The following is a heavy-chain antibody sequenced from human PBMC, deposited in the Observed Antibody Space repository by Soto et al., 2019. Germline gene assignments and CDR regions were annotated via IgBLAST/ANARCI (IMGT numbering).Heavy chain of an antibody. CDR2: IFWDDDK. D-gene: IGHD5-18*01. CDR1: GFSLSTSGVG. CDR3: AHKIQNIAMSIFDY. Sequence: SGPTLVNPTQTLTLTCTFSGFSLSTSGVGVGWIRQPPGKALEWLGIIFWDDDKRYRPSLKSRVTITKDTSKNQVVLTMTNMDPVDTATYYCAHKIQNIAMSIFDYWGQGALVTVSS. V-gene: IGHV2-5*02. J-gene: IGHJ4*02.